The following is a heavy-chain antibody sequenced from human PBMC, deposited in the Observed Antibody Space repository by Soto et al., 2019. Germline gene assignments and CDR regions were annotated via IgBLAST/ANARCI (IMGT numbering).Heavy chain of an antibody. CDR3: ARLYCGSTNCYDLFHY. J-gene: IGHJ4*02. CDR2: IYYSGST. CDR1: GGSISSYY. V-gene: IGHV4-59*01. D-gene: IGHD2-2*01. Sequence: SETLSLTCTVSGGSISSYYWSWIRQPPGKGLEWIGYIYYSGSTNYNPSLKSRVTISVDTSKNQFSLKLRSVTAADTAVYYCARLYCGSTNCYDLFHYWGQGTLVTVSS.